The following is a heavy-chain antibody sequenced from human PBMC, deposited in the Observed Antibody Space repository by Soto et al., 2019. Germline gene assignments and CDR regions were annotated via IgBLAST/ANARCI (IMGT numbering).Heavy chain of an antibody. CDR3: ARDRGCSGGSCYTSGSGMDV. D-gene: IGHD2-15*01. Sequence: GGSLRLSCAASGFTFSSYGMHWVRQAPGKGLEWVAVIWYDGSNKYYADSVKGRFTISRDNSKNTLYLQMNSLRAEDTAVYYCARDRGCSGGSCYTSGSGMDVRGQGTTVTVSS. CDR1: GFTFSSYG. J-gene: IGHJ6*02. V-gene: IGHV3-33*01. CDR2: IWYDGSNK.